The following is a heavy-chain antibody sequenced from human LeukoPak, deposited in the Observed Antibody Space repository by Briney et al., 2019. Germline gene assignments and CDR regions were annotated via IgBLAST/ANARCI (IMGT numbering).Heavy chain of an antibody. J-gene: IGHJ4*02. D-gene: IGHD1-26*01. V-gene: IGHV3-23*01. CDR3: AKESTGSSPVY. CDR2: ITGSGDDA. Sequence: GGSLRLSCAASGFTFSNYGMSWLRQAPGKGLEWVSAITGSGDDAYYADSVHGRFTMSRDNSKSTLYLQMNSLRVEDTALYYCAKESTGSSPVYWGQGTLVTVSS. CDR1: GFTFSNYG.